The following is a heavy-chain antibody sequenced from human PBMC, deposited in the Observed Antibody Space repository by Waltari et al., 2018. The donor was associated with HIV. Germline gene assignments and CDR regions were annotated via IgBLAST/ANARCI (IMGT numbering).Heavy chain of an antibody. CDR2: IWYDGSNK. Sequence: QVQLVESGGGVVQPGRSLRLSCAASGFTFTNNGMHWVRQAPGKGLEWVAVIWYDGSNKYYADSVKGRFTISRDNSKNRLYLQMNSLRAEDTAVYYCARDRGGSSSLVLDSWGQGTLVTVSS. CDR1: GFTFTNNG. D-gene: IGHD6-6*01. CDR3: ARDRGGSSSLVLDS. V-gene: IGHV3-33*01. J-gene: IGHJ4*02.